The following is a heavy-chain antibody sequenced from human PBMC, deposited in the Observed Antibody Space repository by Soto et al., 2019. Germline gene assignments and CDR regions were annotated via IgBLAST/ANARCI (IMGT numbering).Heavy chain of an antibody. CDR3: ARADGSGWYLEN. CDR2: IWFDGSKK. D-gene: IGHD6-19*01. CDR1: GFSFSSYC. V-gene: IGHV3-33*01. Sequence: PGGSLRLSCVASGFSFSSYCMHWVRQAPGKGLEWVANIWFDGSKKYYADSVKGRFTISRDNSKNTVNVQMNSLRGDDTAVYYCARADGSGWYLENWGQGSLVTVSS. J-gene: IGHJ4*02.